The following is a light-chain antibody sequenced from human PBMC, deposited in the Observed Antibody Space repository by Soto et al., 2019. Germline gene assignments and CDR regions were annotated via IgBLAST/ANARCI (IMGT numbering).Light chain of an antibody. Sequence: DIQMTQPPSTLSASVGDRVTLTCRASQSISTWLAWYEQKSGRAPKHLVYKASALKSGVPSGFSGSGSGTETTITISSLKPDDFAIYYCQQSNSYSEAFGTETKV. V-gene: IGKV1-5*03. J-gene: IGKJ1*01. CDR1: QSISTW. CDR3: QQSNSYSEA. CDR2: KAS.